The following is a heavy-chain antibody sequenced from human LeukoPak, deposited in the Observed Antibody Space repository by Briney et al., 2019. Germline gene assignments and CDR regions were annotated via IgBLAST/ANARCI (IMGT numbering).Heavy chain of an antibody. CDR1: GGSFNNYP. Sequence: ASVKVSCKVSGGSFNNYPISWVRQAPGQGLEWMGRIVPILDMANYAQKFQGRVTISADKSTDTAYMELSSLRSEDTAVYYCARSVLQSFEIDYWGQGTPVTVSS. V-gene: IGHV1-69*02. CDR3: ARSVLQSFEIDY. J-gene: IGHJ4*02. D-gene: IGHD3-9*01. CDR2: IVPILDMA.